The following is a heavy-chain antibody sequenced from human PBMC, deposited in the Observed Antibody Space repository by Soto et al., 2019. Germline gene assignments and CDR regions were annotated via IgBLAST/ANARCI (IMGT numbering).Heavy chain of an antibody. CDR1: GGSISSYY. CDR3: ARGYCTNGVCYLFDY. Sequence: SETLSLTCTVSGGSISSYYWSWIRQPPGKGLEWIGYIYYSGSTNYNPSLKSRVTISVDTSKNQFSLKLSSVTAADTAVYYCARGYCTNGVCYLFDYWGQGTLVTVSS. CDR2: IYYSGST. V-gene: IGHV4-59*08. J-gene: IGHJ4*02. D-gene: IGHD2-8*01.